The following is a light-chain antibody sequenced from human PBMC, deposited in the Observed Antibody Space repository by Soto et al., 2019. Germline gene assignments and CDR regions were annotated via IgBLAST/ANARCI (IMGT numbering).Light chain of an antibody. CDR3: QQRSNWPSIT. Sequence: EIVLTQSPAALSLSPGERATLSCRASQSVSTYLAWYQQKPGQAPRLLIYDASSRATGIPDRFSGSGSGTDFTLTISSLEPEDFAVYHCQQRSNWPSITFGQGTRLEIK. CDR1: QSVSTY. J-gene: IGKJ5*01. V-gene: IGKV3-11*01. CDR2: DAS.